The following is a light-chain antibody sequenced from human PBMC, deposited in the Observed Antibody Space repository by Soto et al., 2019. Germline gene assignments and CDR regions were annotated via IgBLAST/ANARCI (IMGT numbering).Light chain of an antibody. CDR3: QQPSNCPWA. CDR2: DAS. J-gene: IGKJ1*01. CDR1: QSVSSY. Sequence: IVFTQYTPTLFFSPAERATLSCSASQSVSSYLAWYQQKPGQAPRLLIYDASNRATGIPARFSGSGSGTDFTLTISSLEPEDFAVYYCQQPSNCPWAFAQGTKV. V-gene: IGKV3-11*01.